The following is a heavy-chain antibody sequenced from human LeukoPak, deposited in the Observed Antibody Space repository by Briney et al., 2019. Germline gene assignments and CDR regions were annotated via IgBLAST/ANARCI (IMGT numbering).Heavy chain of an antibody. CDR1: GGSLSNYY. D-gene: IGHD3-10*01. CDR3: ARGPASGSNFAWFDP. CDR2: INHSGST. J-gene: IGHJ5*02. V-gene: IGHV4-34*01. Sequence: SDTLSLTCAVYGGSLSNYYWSWIRQPPGKGLEWIGEINHSGSTNYNPSLKSRVTISVDMSKNQFSLELSFVTAADTAVYYCARGPASGSNFAWFDPWGQGTLVTVSS.